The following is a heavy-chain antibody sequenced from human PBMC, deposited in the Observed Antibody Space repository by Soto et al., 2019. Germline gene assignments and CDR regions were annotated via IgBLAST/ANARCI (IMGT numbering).Heavy chain of an antibody. CDR2: IDPSGGST. Sequence: EVQVLDSGGGLVQPGGSLRLSCVASGFTFSIFAMSWVRQAPGKGLEWVSFIDPSGGSTFYADSVKGRFTISRDNSMNVLYLQLNSLRVEDTAVYYCAKGGWLDSWGQGTLVTVSS. CDR1: GFTFSIFA. J-gene: IGHJ4*02. CDR3: AKGGWLDS. D-gene: IGHD5-12*01. V-gene: IGHV3-23*01.